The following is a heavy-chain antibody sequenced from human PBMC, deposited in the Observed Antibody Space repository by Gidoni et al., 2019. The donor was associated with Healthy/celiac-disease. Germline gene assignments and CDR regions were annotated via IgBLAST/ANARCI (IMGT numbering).Heavy chain of an antibody. V-gene: IGHV4-59*01. J-gene: IGHJ5*02. CDR1: GGPISRYY. CDR3: ARDIVNYYDSSGSNRGWFDP. Sequence: QVQLQESGPGLVKPSETLSLTCTVSGGPISRYYWSWIRQPPGKGLEWIGYIYYRGSTNYNPSPKSRVTISVDTSKNQFSLKLSSVTAADTAVYYCARDIVNYYDSSGSNRGWFDPWGQGTLVTVSS. D-gene: IGHD3-22*01. CDR2: IYYRGST.